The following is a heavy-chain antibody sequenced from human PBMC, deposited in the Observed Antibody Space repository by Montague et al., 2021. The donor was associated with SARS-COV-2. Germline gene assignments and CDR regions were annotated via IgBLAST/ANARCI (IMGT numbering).Heavy chain of an antibody. CDR1: GDSINNVNYS. CDR3: ARVSGYGSGSSFTRFDS. V-gene: IGHV4-61*02. J-gene: IGHJ5*01. Sequence: TLSLTCSVFGDSINNVNYSWSWIRRPAGKGLEWIGRVYISGSTDYNPSLKSRVTMLLDTSANELTLQVTSVTAADTAVYYCARVSGYGSGSSFTRFDSWGQGLVVTVSS. D-gene: IGHD3-10*01. CDR2: VYISGST.